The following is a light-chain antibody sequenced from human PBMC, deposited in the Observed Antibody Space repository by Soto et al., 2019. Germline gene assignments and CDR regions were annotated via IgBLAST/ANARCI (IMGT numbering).Light chain of an antibody. CDR3: QQYGSSSTWT. Sequence: EIVLTQSPGTLSLSPGERATLSCSASQSVSSAYLAWYQHKPGQPPTLLIYAASSRVTGIPDRFSGSGSGTDFTLTISRLEPEDFAVYYCQQYGSSSTWTVGQGTKVEIK. J-gene: IGKJ1*01. CDR2: AAS. CDR1: QSVSSAY. V-gene: IGKV3-20*01.